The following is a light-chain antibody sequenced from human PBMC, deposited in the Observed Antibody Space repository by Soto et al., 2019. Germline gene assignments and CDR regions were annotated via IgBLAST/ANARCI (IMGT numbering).Light chain of an antibody. CDR2: AAS. V-gene: IGKV1-6*01. CDR1: QGIRND. Sequence: AIQMTQSPSSLSASVGDRVTITCRASQGIRNDLGWYQQKPGKAPKLLIYAASTLDSGVPSRFSGSGSGTDFTLTIRSLQPEEVATYYCQQDYTSLRTFGQGTKVEIK. CDR3: QQDYTSLRT. J-gene: IGKJ1*01.